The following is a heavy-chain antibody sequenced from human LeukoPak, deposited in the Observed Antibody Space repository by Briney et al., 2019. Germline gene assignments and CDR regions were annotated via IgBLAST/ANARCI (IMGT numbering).Heavy chain of an antibody. CDR3: ARGLDLRLLWFDDAFDI. V-gene: IGHV1-24*01. Sequence: ASVKVSCKVSGYTLTELSMHWVRQAPGKGLEWMGGFDPEDGETIYAQKFQGRVTMTTDTSTSTAYMELRSLRSDDTAVYYCARGLDLRLLWFDDAFDIWGQGTMVTVSS. D-gene: IGHD3-10*01. J-gene: IGHJ3*02. CDR1: GYTLTELS. CDR2: FDPEDGET.